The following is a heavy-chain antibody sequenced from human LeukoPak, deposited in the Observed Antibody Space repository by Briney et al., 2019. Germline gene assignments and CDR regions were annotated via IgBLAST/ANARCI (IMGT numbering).Heavy chain of an antibody. D-gene: IGHD3-16*02. CDR1: GFTFSSYG. CDR2: IRYDGSNK. J-gene: IGHJ4*02. CDR3: ANPYVWGSYRYFDY. Sequence: GGSLRLSCAASGFTFSSYGMRWVRQAPGKGLEWVAFIRYDGSNKYYADSVKGRFTISRDNSKNTLYLQMNSLRAEGTAVYYCANPYVWGSYRYFDYWGQGTLVTVSS. V-gene: IGHV3-30*02.